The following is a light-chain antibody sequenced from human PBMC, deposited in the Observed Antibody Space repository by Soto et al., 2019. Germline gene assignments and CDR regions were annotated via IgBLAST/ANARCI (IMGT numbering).Light chain of an antibody. CDR2: DVS. CDR1: SSDVGVYNY. J-gene: IGLJ1*01. V-gene: IGLV2-14*01. CDR3: SSYTSSSTPYV. Sequence: QSALTQPASVSGSPGQSITISCTGTSSDVGVYNYVSWYQQHPGKVPKLMIYDVSNRPSGVSNRFSGSKSGNTASLTISGLRAEDEAYYYCSSYTSSSTPYVFGTGTKVTVL.